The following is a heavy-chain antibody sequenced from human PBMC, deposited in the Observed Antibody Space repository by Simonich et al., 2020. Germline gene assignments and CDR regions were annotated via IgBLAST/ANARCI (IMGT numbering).Heavy chain of an antibody. D-gene: IGHD1-1*01. V-gene: IGHV3-21*01. J-gene: IGHJ4*02. CDR3: ARANERDY. CDR2: ISSCSSYI. CDR1: GFTSSSYS. Sequence: EVQLVESGGGLVKPGGSLRLSCAASGFTSSSYSMHWVRQAPVNGLEVVSSISSCSSYIYYADSVKGRFTISRDNAKNSLYLQMNSLRAEDTAVYYCARANERDYWGQGTLVTVSS.